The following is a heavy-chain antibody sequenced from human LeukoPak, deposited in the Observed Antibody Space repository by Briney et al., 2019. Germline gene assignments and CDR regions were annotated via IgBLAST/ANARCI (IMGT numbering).Heavy chain of an antibody. J-gene: IGHJ4*02. Sequence: GGSLRLSCAASGFTFSSYGMYWVRQAPGKGLEWVAFIRYDGSNKCYADSVKGRFTISRDNSKNTLYLQMNSLRAEDTAVYYCAKDMGNHYYDSSGYLAPGYFDYWGQGTLVTVSS. D-gene: IGHD3-22*01. V-gene: IGHV3-30*02. CDR3: AKDMGNHYYDSSGYLAPGYFDY. CDR1: GFTFSSYG. CDR2: IRYDGSNK.